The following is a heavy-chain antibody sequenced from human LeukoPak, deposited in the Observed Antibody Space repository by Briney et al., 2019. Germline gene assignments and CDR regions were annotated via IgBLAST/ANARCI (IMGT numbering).Heavy chain of an antibody. Sequence: PGGSLRLSCAASGFTFSSYSMNWVRQAPGKGLEWVSSISSSSSSIYYADLVKGRFTISRDNAKNSLYLQMNSLRAEDTAVYYCAKEREVATMGLYFDYWGQGTLVTVSS. D-gene: IGHD5-12*01. CDR2: ISSSSSSI. CDR1: GFTFSSYS. V-gene: IGHV3-21*04. CDR3: AKEREVATMGLYFDY. J-gene: IGHJ4*02.